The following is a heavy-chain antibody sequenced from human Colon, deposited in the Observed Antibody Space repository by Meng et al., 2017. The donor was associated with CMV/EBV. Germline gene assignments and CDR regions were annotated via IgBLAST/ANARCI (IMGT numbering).Heavy chain of an antibody. D-gene: IGHD1-26*01. J-gene: IGHJ4*02. CDR1: GYTFTGYF. CDR3: ATVSGGDFDY. Sequence: QVQLVQSGAEVKKPGASVKVSCKASGYTFTGYFMYWVRQAPGQGLEWMGSINPNSGGTNYAQKFQGRVAMTRDTSINTAYMELSRLRSDDTAVYYCATVSGGDFDYWGQGTLVTVSS. V-gene: IGHV1-2*02. CDR2: INPNSGGT.